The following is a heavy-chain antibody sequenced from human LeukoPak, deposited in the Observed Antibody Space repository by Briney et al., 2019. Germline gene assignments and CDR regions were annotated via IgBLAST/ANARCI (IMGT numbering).Heavy chain of an antibody. V-gene: IGHV4-61*02. CDR2: IYTSGST. CDR1: GGSISSGSYY. CDR3: ARHAYCGGDCYSPFDY. J-gene: IGHJ4*02. Sequence: PSETLSLTCTVSGGSISSGSYYWSWIRQPAGKGLEWIGRIYTSGSTNYNPSLKSRVTISVDTSKNQFSLKLSSVTAADTAVYYCARHAYCGGDCYSPFDYWGQGTLVTVSS. D-gene: IGHD2-21*02.